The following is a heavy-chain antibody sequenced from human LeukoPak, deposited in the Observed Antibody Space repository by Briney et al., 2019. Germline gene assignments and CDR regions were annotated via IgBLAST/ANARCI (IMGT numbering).Heavy chain of an antibody. D-gene: IGHD2-21*01. Sequence: GRSLRLSCAASGFTFSSYGMHWVRQAPGKGLEWVSAISGSGGSTYYADSVKGRFTISRDNSKNTLYLQMNSLRAEDTAVYYCAKVAAKDYSPFQHWGQGTLVTVSS. J-gene: IGHJ1*01. CDR1: GFTFSSYG. CDR3: AKVAAKDYSPFQH. V-gene: IGHV3-23*01. CDR2: ISGSGGST.